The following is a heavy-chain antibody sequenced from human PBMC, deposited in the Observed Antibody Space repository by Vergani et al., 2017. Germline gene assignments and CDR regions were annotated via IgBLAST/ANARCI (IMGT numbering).Heavy chain of an antibody. D-gene: IGHD3-3*01. Sequence: QVQLVQSGAEVKKPGSSVKVSCKASGGTFSSYAISWVRQAPGQGLEWMGGIIPIFGTANYAQKFQGRATITADESTSTAYMELSSLRSEDTAVYYCASRDITIFGVVIMRGYYYCGMDVWGQGTTVTVSS. J-gene: IGHJ6*02. CDR2: IIPIFGTA. V-gene: IGHV1-69*01. CDR3: ASRDITIFGVVIMRGYYYCGMDV. CDR1: GGTFSSYA.